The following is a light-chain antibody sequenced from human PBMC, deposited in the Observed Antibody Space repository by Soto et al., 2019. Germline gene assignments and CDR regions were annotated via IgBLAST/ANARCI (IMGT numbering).Light chain of an antibody. CDR1: QSVSDY. Sequence: ETVLTQSPSRLSLSPGERATLSCRAGQSVSDYLAWYQQKPGQPPRLLFFDASNRATGIPDRFSGSGSGTDFTLTISRLEPEDFAVYYCQQYGSSGTFGQGTKVDIK. J-gene: IGKJ1*01. CDR2: DAS. V-gene: IGKV3-20*01. CDR3: QQYGSSGT.